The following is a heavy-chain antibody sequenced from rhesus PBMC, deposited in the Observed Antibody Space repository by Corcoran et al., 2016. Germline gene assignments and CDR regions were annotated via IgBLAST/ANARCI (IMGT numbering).Heavy chain of an antibody. V-gene: IGHV4-127*01. CDR2: IGGSSGST. D-gene: IGHD4-29*01. CDR1: GYSISSGYG. CDR3: SRGSDGIFDY. J-gene: IGHJ4*01. Sequence: QVQLQESGPGLVKPSETLSLTCAVSGYSISSGYGWSWIRQPPGKGLEWIGYIGGSSGSTNYNPSLKSRVTISKDTSKNQFSLKLSSVTAADTAVYYCSRGSDGIFDYWGQGVLVTVSS.